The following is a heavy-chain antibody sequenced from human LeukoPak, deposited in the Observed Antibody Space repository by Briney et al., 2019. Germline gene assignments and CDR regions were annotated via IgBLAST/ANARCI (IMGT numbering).Heavy chain of an antibody. D-gene: IGHD3-16*02. CDR1: GYTFTSYD. V-gene: IGHV1-8*01. J-gene: IGHJ6*02. CDR2: MNPNSGDT. CDR3: ARVGDYVWGSYRYRGDSYGMDV. Sequence: ASVTVSCKTSGYTFTSYDINWVRQATGQGLERMGRMNPNSGDTAFAQRFQGRVTMTRDTSISTAYMELSSLRSEDTAVYYCARVGDYVWGSYRYRGDSYGMDVWGQGTTVTVSS.